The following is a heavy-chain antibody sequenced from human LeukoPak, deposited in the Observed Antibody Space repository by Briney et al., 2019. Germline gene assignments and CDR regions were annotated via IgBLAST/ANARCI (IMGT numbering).Heavy chain of an antibody. J-gene: IGHJ4*02. Sequence: GASVKVSCKASGYTFSGYYMHWVRQAPRQGLEWMGWINPDSGGTNYAQKFQGRVTMTRDTSISTAYMELSRLRSDDTAVYYCARDKEQQQIYDYWGQGTLVTVSS. D-gene: IGHD6-13*01. CDR3: ARDKEQQQIYDY. CDR2: INPDSGGT. CDR1: GYTFSGYY. V-gene: IGHV1-2*02.